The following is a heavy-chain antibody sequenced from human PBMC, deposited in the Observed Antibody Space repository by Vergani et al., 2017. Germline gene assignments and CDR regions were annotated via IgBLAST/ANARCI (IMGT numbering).Heavy chain of an antibody. CDR2: IIPIFGTA. CDR3: VGDGAGSGYFDY. J-gene: IGHJ4*02. V-gene: IGHV1-69*12. Sequence: QVQLVQSGAEVKKPGSSVKVSCKASGGTFSSYAISWVRQAPGQGLEWMGGIIPIFGTANYAQKFQGRVTITADESTSTVYMELSSLRSEDTAVYYCVGDGAGSGYFDYWGQGTLVTVSS. D-gene: IGHD2-15*01. CDR1: GGTFSSYA.